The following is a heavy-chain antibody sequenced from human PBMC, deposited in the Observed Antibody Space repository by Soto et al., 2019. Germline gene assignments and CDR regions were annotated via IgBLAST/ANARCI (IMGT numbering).Heavy chain of an antibody. CDR3: GRFNPGIAVD. CDR2: IYYSGST. J-gene: IGHJ4*02. D-gene: IGHD6-19*01. CDR1: GGSSSSYY. Sequence: SVMLSVTCSVAGGSSSSYYGSCIRQPPGKGLEWIGYIYYSGSTNYNPSLKSRVTISVDTSKNQFSLKLSSVTAADTAVYYCGRFNPGIAVDWGQGTLVTVSS. V-gene: IGHV4-59*01.